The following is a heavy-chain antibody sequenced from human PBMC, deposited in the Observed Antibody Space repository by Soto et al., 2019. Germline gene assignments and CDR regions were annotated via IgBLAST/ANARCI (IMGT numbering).Heavy chain of an antibody. D-gene: IGHD5-12*01. CDR3: ARGVATIGP. J-gene: IGHJ5*02. V-gene: IGHV4-59*01. CDR1: GASISNYY. Sequence: SETLSLTCTVSGASISNYYWTWIRQSPGKGLEWIGYISYSGTTNYNPSLKSRATISVDTPKNQFSLKLTSVTAADTAVYYCARGVATIGPWGQGTLVTVSS. CDR2: ISYSGTT.